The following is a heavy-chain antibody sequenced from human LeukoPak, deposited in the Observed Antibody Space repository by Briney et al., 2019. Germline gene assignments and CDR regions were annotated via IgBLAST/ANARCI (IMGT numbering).Heavy chain of an antibody. CDR2: VSSSGYST. D-gene: IGHD6-19*01. CDR1: GFTFSSYA. Sequence: GGSLRLSCAASGFTFSSYAMTWVRQAPGKGLEWVSTVSSSGYSTYYAASVKGRFTISRDNSKNTLYLQLNSLRAEDTTVYYCVKTTYASNSSGWYNHFDYWGQGTLVTVSS. V-gene: IGHV3-23*01. CDR3: VKTTYASNSSGWYNHFDY. J-gene: IGHJ4*02.